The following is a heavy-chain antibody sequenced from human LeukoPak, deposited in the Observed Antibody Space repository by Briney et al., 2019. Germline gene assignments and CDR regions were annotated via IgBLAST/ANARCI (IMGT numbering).Heavy chain of an antibody. CDR2: INPNSGGT. Sequence: ASVKVSCKASGYTFTGYYMHWVRQAPGQGLEWMGWINPNSGGTNYAQKFQGRVTMTRDTSISTAYMELSRLRSDDTDVYYCARGILRVGNMVRGGTFFYYWGQGTLVTVSS. D-gene: IGHD3-10*01. V-gene: IGHV1-2*02. CDR3: ARGILRVGNMVRGGTFFYY. J-gene: IGHJ4*02. CDR1: GYTFTGYY.